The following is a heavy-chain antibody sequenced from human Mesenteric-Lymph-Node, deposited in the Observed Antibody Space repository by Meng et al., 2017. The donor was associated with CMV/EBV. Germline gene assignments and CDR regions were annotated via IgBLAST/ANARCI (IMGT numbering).Heavy chain of an antibody. CDR1: YNFTDYY. CDR3: AGAYTPAGYWEAQYFQH. CDR2: INPNSGAT. Sequence: YNFTDYYINWVRQAPGQGPEWMGRINPNSGATNYAQKFQGRVTITRDTSASTAYMELSSLRSEDTAVYYCAGAYTPAGYWEAQYFQHGG. J-gene: IGHJ1*01. V-gene: IGHV1-2*06. D-gene: IGHD3-9*01.